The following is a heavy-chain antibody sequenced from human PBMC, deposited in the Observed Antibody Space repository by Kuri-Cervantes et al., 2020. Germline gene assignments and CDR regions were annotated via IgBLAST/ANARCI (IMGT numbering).Heavy chain of an antibody. CDR3: ARGDWLLYYFDY. CDR1: GFTFSSYG. CDR2: IWYDGSNK. Sequence: GESLKISCAASGFTFSSYGMHWVRQAPGKGLEWVAVIWYDGSNKYYADSVKGRFTISRDNSKNTLYLQMNSLRAEDTAVYYCARGDWLLYYFDYWGQGTLVTVSS. D-gene: IGHD3/OR15-3a*01. J-gene: IGHJ4*02. V-gene: IGHV3-33*01.